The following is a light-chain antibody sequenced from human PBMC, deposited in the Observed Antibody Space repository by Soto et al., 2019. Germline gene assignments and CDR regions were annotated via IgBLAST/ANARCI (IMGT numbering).Light chain of an antibody. J-gene: IGLJ1*01. CDR2: EVS. V-gene: IGLV2-14*01. CDR3: SSYSISTAYL. CDR1: SSDVGGYDY. Sequence: QSSLTQPASVSGSPGQSIAISCTGTSSDVGGYDYVSWYQLHPGKAPKLMVFEVSNRPSGVSYRFSGSKSGNTASLTISGLQAKDEADYFCSSYSISTAYLFGTGTKVNVL.